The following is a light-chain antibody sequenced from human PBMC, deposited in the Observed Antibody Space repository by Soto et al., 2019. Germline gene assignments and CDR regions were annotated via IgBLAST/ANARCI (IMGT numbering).Light chain of an antibody. CDR3: SSYATGSTAYV. V-gene: IGLV2-14*01. CDR2: EVS. J-gene: IGLJ1*01. CDR1: SSDVGRYNY. Sequence: QSVLTQPASVSGSRGQSTTISCTGTSSDVGRYNYVSWYQQYPGKAPKLMISEVSNRPSGVSNRFSGSKSGNTASLTISGLQAEDEADYYCSSYATGSTAYVFGVGTKVTVL.